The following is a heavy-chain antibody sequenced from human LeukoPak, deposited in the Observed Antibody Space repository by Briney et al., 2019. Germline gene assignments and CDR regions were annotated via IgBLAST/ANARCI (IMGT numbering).Heavy chain of an antibody. CDR3: ARIGAGSSRDY. D-gene: IGHD6-13*01. V-gene: IGHV3-21*01. CDR2: IVGSSST. J-gene: IGHJ4*02. Sequence: PGGSLRVSCAASGFTFNSYAMSWVRQAPGKGLEWVSSIVGSSSTYYADSLKGRFTISRDNAKNSLYLQMNSLRAEDTAVYYCARIGAGSSRDYWGQGTLVTVSS. CDR1: GFTFNSYA.